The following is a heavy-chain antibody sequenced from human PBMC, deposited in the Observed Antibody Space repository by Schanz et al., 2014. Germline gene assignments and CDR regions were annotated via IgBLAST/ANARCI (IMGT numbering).Heavy chain of an antibody. CDR3: VRDTDYHFDY. Sequence: VHLVESGGGVVQPGRSLRLSCAASGFTFSSYGMHWVRQAPGKGLVWVSRTSHDGSFTTFADSVKGRFTISRDNAKNALYLQMNSLRAEDTAVYYCVRDTDYHFDYWGQGTLVTVSS. CDR1: GFTFSSYG. V-gene: IGHV3-74*01. D-gene: IGHD4-17*01. J-gene: IGHJ4*02. CDR2: TSHDGSFT.